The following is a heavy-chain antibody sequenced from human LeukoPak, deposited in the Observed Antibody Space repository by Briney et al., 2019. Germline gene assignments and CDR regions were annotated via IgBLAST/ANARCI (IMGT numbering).Heavy chain of an antibody. D-gene: IGHD6-19*01. Sequence: SETLSLTCTVPGGSIRGYYWSWVRQPPGKGLEWIGYVYYRGRTTYNPSLKSRVTISLDMSKNQFSLKLRSVTAADTAVYYCARTGGGSGGIWGQGTMVTVSS. J-gene: IGHJ3*02. V-gene: IGHV4-59*01. CDR1: GGSIRGYY. CDR3: ARTGGGSGGI. CDR2: VYYRGRT.